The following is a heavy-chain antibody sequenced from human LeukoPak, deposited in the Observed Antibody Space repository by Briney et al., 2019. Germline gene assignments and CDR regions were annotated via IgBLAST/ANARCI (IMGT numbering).Heavy chain of an antibody. CDR1: GGTFSSYA. D-gene: IGHD3-10*01. CDR2: IIPIFGTA. V-gene: IGHV1-69*06. J-gene: IGHJ4*02. CDR3: ATPGDYYGSGSPFDY. Sequence: ASVKVSCKASGGTFSSYAISWVRQAPGQGLKWVGGIIPIFGTANYAQKLQGRVTITADKSTSTAYMELSSLRSEDTAVYYCATPGDYYGSGSPFDYWGQGTLVTVSS.